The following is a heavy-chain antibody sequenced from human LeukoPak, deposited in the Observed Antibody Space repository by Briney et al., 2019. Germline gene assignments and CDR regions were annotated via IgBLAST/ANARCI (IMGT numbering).Heavy chain of an antibody. J-gene: IGHJ3*02. CDR3: ATLPAGSGSYLGAFDI. CDR2: ISAYNGNT. D-gene: IGHD3-10*01. V-gene: IGHV1-18*01. Sequence: GASVKVSCKASGYTFTSYGISWVRQAPGHGLEWMGLISAYNGNTNYAQKLQGRVTMTTDTSTSTAYMELRSLRSDDTAVYYCATLPAGSGSYLGAFDIWGQGTMVTVSS. CDR1: GYTFTSYG.